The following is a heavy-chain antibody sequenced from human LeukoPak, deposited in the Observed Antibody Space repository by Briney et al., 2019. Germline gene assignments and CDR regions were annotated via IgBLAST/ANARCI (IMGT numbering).Heavy chain of an antibody. CDR2: MNPNSGNT. CDR1: GYTFTSYD. Sequence: ASVKVSCKASGYTFTSYDINWVRQATGQGLEWMGWMNPNSGNTGYAQKFQGRVTMTRNTSTSTAYMELSSLRSEDTAVYYCARARCGSGSWDCAFDIWGQGTMVTVSS. V-gene: IGHV1-8*01. CDR3: ARARCGSGSWDCAFDI. J-gene: IGHJ3*02. D-gene: IGHD3-22*01.